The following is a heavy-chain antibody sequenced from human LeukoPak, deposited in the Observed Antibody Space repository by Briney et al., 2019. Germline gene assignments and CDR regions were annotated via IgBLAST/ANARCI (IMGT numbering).Heavy chain of an antibody. J-gene: IGHJ3*02. CDR3: ARVNSGRQTYDYVWGSYRHLGDDDAFDI. CDR1: GSTFSSYS. Sequence: PGGSLRLSCAASGSTFSSYSMNWVRQAPGKGLEWVSSISSSSSYIYYADSVKGRFTISRDNAKNSLYPQMNSLRAEDTAVYYCARVNSGRQTYDYVWGSYRHLGDDDAFDIWGQGTMVTVSS. D-gene: IGHD3-16*02. CDR2: ISSSSSYI. V-gene: IGHV3-21*01.